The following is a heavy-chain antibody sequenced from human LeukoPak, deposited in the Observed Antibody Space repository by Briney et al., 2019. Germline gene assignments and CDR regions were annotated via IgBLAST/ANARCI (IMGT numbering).Heavy chain of an antibody. CDR1: GFTFSSYA. CDR3: AKDRSGSGYYYYGMDV. V-gene: IGHV3-23*01. D-gene: IGHD1-1*01. Sequence: QPGGSLRLSCAASGFTFSSYAMSWVRQAPGKGLEWVSAISGSGGSTYYADSVKGRFTISRDNSKNTLCLQMNSLRAEDTAVYYCAKDRSGSGYYYYGMDVWGQGTTVTVSS. J-gene: IGHJ6*02. CDR2: ISGSGGST.